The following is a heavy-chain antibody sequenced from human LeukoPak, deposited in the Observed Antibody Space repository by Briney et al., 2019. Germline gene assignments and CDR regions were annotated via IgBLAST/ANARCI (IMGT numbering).Heavy chain of an antibody. D-gene: IGHD5-12*01. J-gene: IGHJ3*02. V-gene: IGHV4-4*07. CDR2: IYTSGST. CDR1: GGSISSYY. CDR3: ARDSKGYLSDAFDI. Sequence: SETLSLTFTVSGGSISSYYWSWIRQPAGKGLEWIGRIYTSGSTNYNPSLKSRVTISVDTSKNQFSLKLSSVTAADTAVYYCARDSKGYLSDAFDIWGQGTMVTVSS.